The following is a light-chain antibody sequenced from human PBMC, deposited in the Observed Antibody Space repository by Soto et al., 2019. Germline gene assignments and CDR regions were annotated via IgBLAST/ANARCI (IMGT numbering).Light chain of an antibody. CDR1: QDISKY. CDR3: QQYDNLPLT. Sequence: DIQMTQSPSSLSASVGDRVTITFQASQDISKYLNWYQQKPGKAPKLLIYDASNLETGVPSRFSGSGSGTDFTFTISSLQPEDIATYYCQQYDNLPLTFGGGTKVEIK. V-gene: IGKV1-33*01. J-gene: IGKJ4*01. CDR2: DAS.